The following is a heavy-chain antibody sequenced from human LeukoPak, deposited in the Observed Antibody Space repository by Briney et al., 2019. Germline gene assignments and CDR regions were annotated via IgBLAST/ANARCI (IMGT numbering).Heavy chain of an antibody. Sequence: ASVKVSCKASGYTFTSYDINWVRQATGQGLEWMGWMNPNSGNTGYAQKFQGRGTMTRNTSISTAYMGLSSLRSEDTAVYYCARRIRGFHYYYYYYMDVWGKGTTVTVSS. J-gene: IGHJ6*03. CDR2: MNPNSGNT. CDR1: GYTFTSYD. V-gene: IGHV1-8*01. CDR3: ARRIRGFHYYYYYYMDV. D-gene: IGHD3-10*01.